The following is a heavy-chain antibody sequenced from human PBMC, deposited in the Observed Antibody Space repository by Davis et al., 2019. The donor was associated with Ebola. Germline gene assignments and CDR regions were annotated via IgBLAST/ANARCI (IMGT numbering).Heavy chain of an antibody. Sequence: PGGSLRLSCTTSGFTFTNFWMTWVRQAPGKGPEWVANININGSDKNYVDSVKGRFAISRDNAKTSVYLQMNSLTAEDTAIYYCAREPNSFDYWGLGTLVTVSS. CDR3: AREPNSFDY. D-gene: IGHD2-8*01. J-gene: IGHJ4*02. CDR2: ININGSDK. CDR1: GFTFTNFW. V-gene: IGHV3-7*01.